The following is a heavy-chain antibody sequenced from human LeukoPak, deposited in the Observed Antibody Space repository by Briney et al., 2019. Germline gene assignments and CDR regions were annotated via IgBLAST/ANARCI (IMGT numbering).Heavy chain of an antibody. D-gene: IGHD1-26*01. CDR1: GGSISSYY. J-gene: IGHJ4*02. Sequence: SETLSLTCTVSGGSISSYYWSWIRQSPEKGLEWIGYIYHSGTANYNPSLKSRATISVDTSKNQFSLKLASVTAADTAVYYCARGGGFGSPPGFWGQGALVTVSS. V-gene: IGHV4-59*01. CDR2: IYHSGTA. CDR3: ARGGGFGSPPGF.